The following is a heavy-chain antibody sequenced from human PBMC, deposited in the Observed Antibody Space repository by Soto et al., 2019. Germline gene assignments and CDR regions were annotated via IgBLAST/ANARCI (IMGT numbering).Heavy chain of an antibody. J-gene: IGHJ4*02. V-gene: IGHV1-18*01. CDR3: ARDRGYLAQWDY. CDR1: GYTFTKYG. CDR2: ISGYNGNT. Sequence: ASVKVSCKASGYTFTKYGISWVRQAPGQGLEWMGWISGYNGNTNYAQKYQGRITMTIDTSTTTAYMELGSLTSDDTAVYYCARDRGYLAQWDYWGQGTLVTVSS. D-gene: IGHD6-13*01.